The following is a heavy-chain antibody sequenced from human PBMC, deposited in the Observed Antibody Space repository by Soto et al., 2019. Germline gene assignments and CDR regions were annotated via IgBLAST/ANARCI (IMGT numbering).Heavy chain of an antibody. J-gene: IGHJ5*02. V-gene: IGHV4-59*01. CDR1: GDSISSYC. CDR3: ARGAAAGPNWFGP. D-gene: IGHD6-13*01. Sequence: TLSLTCTVLGDSISSYCWSWILLPPWKGLKWIGYSDYSGSTNYNPSLKRRVTISVGTSKYQFSLKLSSVTAADTAVYYCARGAAAGPNWFGPRGQ. CDR2: SDYSGST.